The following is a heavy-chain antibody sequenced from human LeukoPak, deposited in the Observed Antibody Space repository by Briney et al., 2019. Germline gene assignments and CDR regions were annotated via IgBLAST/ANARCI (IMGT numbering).Heavy chain of an antibody. Sequence: ASVKVSCKASGGTFTSYAISWVRQAPGQGLEWMGGIIPIFGTANYAQKFQGRVTITADESTSTAYMELSSLRSEDTAVYYCARDRYYDSSGYYESVYYWGQRTLVTVSS. V-gene: IGHV1-69*13. CDR3: ARDRYYDSSGYYESVYY. CDR2: IIPIFGTA. J-gene: IGHJ4*02. CDR1: GGTFTSYA. D-gene: IGHD3-22*01.